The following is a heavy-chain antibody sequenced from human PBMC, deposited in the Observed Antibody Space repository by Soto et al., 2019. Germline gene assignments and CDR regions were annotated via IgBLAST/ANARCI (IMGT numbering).Heavy chain of an antibody. CDR1: GYTLTELS. D-gene: IGHD6-6*01. J-gene: IGHJ6*02. CDR3: ATGLRQLDLRNHMDV. V-gene: IGHV1-24*01. CDR2: FDPEDGET. Sequence: GASVKVSCKVSGYTLTELSMHWVRQAPGKGLEWMGGFDPEDGETIYAQKFQGRVTMTEDTSTDTAYMELSSLRSEDTAVYYCATGLRQLDLRNHMDVWGQGTTVTVSS.